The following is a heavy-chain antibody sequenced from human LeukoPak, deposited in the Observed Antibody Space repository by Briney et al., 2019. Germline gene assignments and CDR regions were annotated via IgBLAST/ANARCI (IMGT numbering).Heavy chain of an antibody. CDR1: GFTFDDYA. J-gene: IGHJ4*02. V-gene: IGHV3-9*01. Sequence: GRSLRLSCAASGFTFDDYAMHWVRQAPGKGLEWVSGISWNSGSIGYADSVKGRFTISRDNAKNSLCLQMNSLRAEDTALYYCASGWYGEVDYWGQGTLVTVSS. CDR2: ISWNSGSI. CDR3: ASGWYGEVDY. D-gene: IGHD6-19*01.